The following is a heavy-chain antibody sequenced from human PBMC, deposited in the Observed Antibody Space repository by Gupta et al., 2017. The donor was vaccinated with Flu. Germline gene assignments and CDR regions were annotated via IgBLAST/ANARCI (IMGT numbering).Heavy chain of an antibody. J-gene: IGHJ4*02. CDR3: ARSTSNSVFRSDYFDY. Sequence: QVQLVESGGGVVQPGRSLRLSCAASGFTFSNYAMHWVRQAPGKGLEWVAVMSHDGVNKYYSASVKGRITISRDNSKNTLYLQMNSLRAEDTAMYYCARSTSNSVFRSDYFDYWGQGTLVTVSS. CDR2: MSHDGVNK. V-gene: IGHV3-30-3*01. CDR1: GFTFSNYA. D-gene: IGHD1-1*01.